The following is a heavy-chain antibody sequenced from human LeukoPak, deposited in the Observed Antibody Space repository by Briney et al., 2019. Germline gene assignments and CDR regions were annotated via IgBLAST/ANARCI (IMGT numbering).Heavy chain of an antibody. CDR2: IYSGGST. CDR3: ARHSGYKTGFDP. Sequence: GGSLRLSCAASGFTVSSNYMSWVRQAPGKGLGWVSVIYSGGSTYYADSVKGRFTISRDNSKNTLYLQMNSLRAEDTAVYYCARHSGYKTGFDPWGQGTLVTVSS. CDR1: GFTVSSNY. V-gene: IGHV3-53*01. J-gene: IGHJ5*02. D-gene: IGHD5-12*01.